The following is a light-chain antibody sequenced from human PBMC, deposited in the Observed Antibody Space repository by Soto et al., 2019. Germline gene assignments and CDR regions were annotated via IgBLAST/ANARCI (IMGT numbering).Light chain of an antibody. V-gene: IGLV2-14*01. CDR2: EVT. J-gene: IGLJ3*02. Sequence: QSALTQPASVSGSPGQSITISCTGTSSDVGGYNYVSWYQQHPGKAPKLMIYEVTNRPSGVSNRFSGSKSGNTASLTISGIQAEDEDDYYCSSYTSSSPWVFGGGTKLTVL. CDR1: SSDVGGYNY. CDR3: SSYTSSSPWV.